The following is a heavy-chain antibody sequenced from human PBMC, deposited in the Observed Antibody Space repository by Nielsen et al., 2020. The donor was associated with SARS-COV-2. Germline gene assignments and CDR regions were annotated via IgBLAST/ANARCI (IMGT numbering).Heavy chain of an antibody. Sequence: GGSLRLSCAASGFTFTNYGMTWVRQDPGKGLEWVSTISASGGSTFYTDSVKGRFTISRDSFKNTLYLQMNSLRDEDTAVYYCARDPPKYSSSSEGDFDYWGQGTLVTVSS. J-gene: IGHJ4*02. V-gene: IGHV3-23*01. CDR3: ARDPPKYSSSSEGDFDY. CDR1: GFTFTNYG. CDR2: ISASGGST. D-gene: IGHD6-6*01.